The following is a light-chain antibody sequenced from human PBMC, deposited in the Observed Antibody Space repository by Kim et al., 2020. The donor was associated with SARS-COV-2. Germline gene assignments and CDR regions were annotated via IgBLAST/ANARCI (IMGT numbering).Light chain of an antibody. CDR2: GEN. CDR1: SLRMSY. CDR3: NSRDISSDHVL. V-gene: IGLV3-19*01. Sequence: SSELTHDPAVSVALGQTVTITCQGDSLRMSYATWYQQKPGQAPLLVIYGENSRPSGIPDRFFGSYSRNTASLTITGAQAEDEADYYCNSRDISSDHVLFGGGTQLTVL. J-gene: IGLJ3*02.